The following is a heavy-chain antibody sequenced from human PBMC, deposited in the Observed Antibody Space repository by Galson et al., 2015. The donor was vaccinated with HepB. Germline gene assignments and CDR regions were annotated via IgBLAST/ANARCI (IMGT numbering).Heavy chain of an antibody. D-gene: IGHD3-16*01. Sequence: SLRLSCAASGFTFSSYAMSWVRQAPGKGLEWVSAISGSGGSTYYADSVKGRFTISRDNSKNTLYLQMNSLRAEDTAVYYCAKAGSWLGFGGVQHAFDIWGQGTMVTVSS. CDR1: GFTFSSYA. CDR2: ISGSGGST. CDR3: AKAGSWLGFGGVQHAFDI. V-gene: IGHV3-23*01. J-gene: IGHJ3*02.